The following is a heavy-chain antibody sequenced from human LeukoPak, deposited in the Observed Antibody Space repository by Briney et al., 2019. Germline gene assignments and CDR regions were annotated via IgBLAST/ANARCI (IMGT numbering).Heavy chain of an antibody. J-gene: IGHJ4*02. D-gene: IGHD6-19*01. CDR1: GYTFTSCD. V-gene: IGHV1-8*01. Sequence: GASVKVSCKASGYTFTSCDINWVRQATGQGPEWMGWMKPNSGNTGYGQSFQGRITKTRDISIGTAYMELSNLTSEDTAIYYSTRGSSGRRDNWGQGTLVTVSA. CDR2: MKPNSGNT. CDR3: TRGSSGRRDN.